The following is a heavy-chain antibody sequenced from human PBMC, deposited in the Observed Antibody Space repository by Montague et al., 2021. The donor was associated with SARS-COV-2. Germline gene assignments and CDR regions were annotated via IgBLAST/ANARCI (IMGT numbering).Heavy chain of an antibody. CDR2: TCYRSKWYN. CDR3: ARIPVGSKYYFDF. D-gene: IGHD2-2*01. CDR1: GDSVSSNIAT. J-gene: IGHJ4*02. V-gene: IGHV6-1*01. Sequence: CAISGDSVSSNIATWNWIRQSPSRGLEWLGRTCYRSKWYNDYAESVKSRITIDPDTSKHQFSLHLNSVTPEDTAVYYCARIPVGSKYYFDFWGQGTLVTASS.